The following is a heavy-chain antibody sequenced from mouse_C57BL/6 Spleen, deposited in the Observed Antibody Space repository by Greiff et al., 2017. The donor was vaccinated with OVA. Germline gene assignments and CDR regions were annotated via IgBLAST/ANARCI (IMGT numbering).Heavy chain of an antibody. D-gene: IGHD1-1*01. V-gene: IGHV1-26*01. J-gene: IGHJ2*01. CDR2: INPNNGGT. CDR3: ARGGYITAVVAPFDY. Sequence: VQLQQSGPELVKPGASVKISCKASGYTFTDYYMNWVKQSHGKSLAWIGDINPNNGGTSYNQKFKGKATLTVDKSSSTAYMELRSLSSEDSTVYYCARGGYITAVVAPFDYWGQGTTLTVAS. CDR1: GYTFTDYY.